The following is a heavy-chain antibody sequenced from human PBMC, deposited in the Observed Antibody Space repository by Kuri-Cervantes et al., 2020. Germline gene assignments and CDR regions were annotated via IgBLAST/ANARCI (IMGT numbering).Heavy chain of an antibody. V-gene: IGHV4-38-2*01. D-gene: IGHD3-10*01. Sequence: SETLSLTCAVSGYSISSGYYWGWIRQPPGKGLECIGYISYTGSTTYNPSLKSRVTMSIDTSKNQFSLKLTSVTAADTAVYYCARGRLINFLREFDPWGQGTLVTVSS. CDR2: ISYTGST. CDR1: GYSISSGYY. CDR3: ARGRLINFLREFDP. J-gene: IGHJ5*02.